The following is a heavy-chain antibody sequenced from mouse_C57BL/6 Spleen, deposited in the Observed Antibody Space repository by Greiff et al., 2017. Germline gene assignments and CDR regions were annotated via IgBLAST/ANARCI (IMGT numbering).Heavy chain of an antibody. CDR1: GFTFSDYY. V-gene: IGHV5-16*01. Sequence: EVKVVESEGGLVQPGSSMKLSCTASGFTFSDYYMAWVRQVPEKGLEWVANINYDGSSTYYLDSLKSRFIISRDNAKNILYLQMSSLKSEDTATYYCARAEYLDYWGQGTTLTVSS. CDR2: INYDGSST. J-gene: IGHJ2*01. CDR3: ARAEYLDY.